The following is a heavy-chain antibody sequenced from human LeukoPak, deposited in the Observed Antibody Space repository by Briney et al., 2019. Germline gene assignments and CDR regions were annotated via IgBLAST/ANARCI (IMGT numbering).Heavy chain of an antibody. Sequence: SETLSLTCTVSGGSISSYYWSWLRQPAGKGPEWIGRINTSGSTNSNPSLRSRVTISVDTSKNQFSLRLSSVTAADTAVYYCAREKMFSNRLHYWGQGTLVTVSS. D-gene: IGHD2/OR15-2a*01. CDR2: INTSGST. CDR3: AREKMFSNRLHY. CDR1: GGSISSYY. V-gene: IGHV4-4*07. J-gene: IGHJ4*02.